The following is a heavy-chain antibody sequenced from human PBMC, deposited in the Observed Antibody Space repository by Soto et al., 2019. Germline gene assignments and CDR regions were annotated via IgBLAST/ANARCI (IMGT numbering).Heavy chain of an antibody. V-gene: IGHV3-48*01. J-gene: IGHJ4*02. CDR2: ISSGSSII. Sequence: GGSLSLSCAASGFTFSGYSMNWVRQAPGKGLEWVSYISSGSSIIYYADSVKGRFTVSRDNAKNSLYLQMNSLRAEDTAVYYCARDFTDSAYENWGQGTLVTVSS. D-gene: IGHD5-12*01. CDR3: ARDFTDSAYEN. CDR1: GFTFSGYS.